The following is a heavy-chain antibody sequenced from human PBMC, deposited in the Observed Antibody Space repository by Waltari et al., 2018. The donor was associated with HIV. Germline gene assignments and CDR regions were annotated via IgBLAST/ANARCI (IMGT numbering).Heavy chain of an antibody. CDR1: GGSISSRSYY. D-gene: IGHD6-13*01. J-gene: IGHJ4*02. Sequence: QLQLQESGPGLVKSSETLSLSCTVSGGSISSRSYYWGWIRQPPGQGLEWVGSIYYSGSTYYNPSLKSRVTISVDTSKNQFSLKLSSVTAADTAVYYCTHQKGYSSSWYITAYYFDYWGQGTLVTVSS. V-gene: IGHV4-39*01. CDR2: IYYSGST. CDR3: THQKGYSSSWYITAYYFDY.